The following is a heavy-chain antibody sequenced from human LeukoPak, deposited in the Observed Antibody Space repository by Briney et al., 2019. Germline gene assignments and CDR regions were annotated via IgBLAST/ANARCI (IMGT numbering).Heavy chain of an antibody. CDR2: INPNSGGT. J-gene: IGHJ4*02. CDR3: ARDWGRGYGPTG. V-gene: IGHV1-2*02. Sequence: ASLKVSCKASGYTFTGYYMHWVRQAPGQGLEWIGWINPNSGGTNYAQKCQGRVTMTRDTSISTAYMELSRLRYDDTAVYDCARDWGRGYGPTGWGQGTLVTVSS. D-gene: IGHD5-12*01. CDR1: GYTFTGYY.